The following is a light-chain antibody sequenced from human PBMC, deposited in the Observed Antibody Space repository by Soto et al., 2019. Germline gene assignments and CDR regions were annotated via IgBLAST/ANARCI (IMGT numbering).Light chain of an antibody. CDR2: DVS. CDR1: RSDVGGYNY. V-gene: IGLV2-11*01. Sequence: QSVLTQPRSVSGSPGQSVTISCTGTRSDVGGYNYVSWFQQHPGKAPKVMIYDVSKRPSGVPHRFSGSKSGNTASLTISGLHSEDEADYYCCSYAGSYSLLFGGGTKVTVL. CDR3: CSYAGSYSLL. J-gene: IGLJ2*01.